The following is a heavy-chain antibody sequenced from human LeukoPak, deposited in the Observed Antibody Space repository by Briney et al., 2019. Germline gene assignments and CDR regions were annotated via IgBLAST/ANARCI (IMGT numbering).Heavy chain of an antibody. CDR2: IYYSGST. CDR1: GVSISSYY. Sequence: SETLSLTCTVSGVSISSYYWSWIRQPPGKGLEWIGYIYYSGSTNYNPSLKSRVTISVDTSKNQFSLKLNSVTAADTAVYFCARTTEGGYTYDYFYYYYMDVWGKGTTVTISS. V-gene: IGHV4-59*01. J-gene: IGHJ6*03. CDR3: ARTTEGGYTYDYFYYYYMDV. D-gene: IGHD5-18*01.